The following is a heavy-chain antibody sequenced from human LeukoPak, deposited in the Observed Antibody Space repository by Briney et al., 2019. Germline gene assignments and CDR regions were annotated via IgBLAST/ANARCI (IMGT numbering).Heavy chain of an antibody. Sequence: SETLSLTCAVYDGSFSGYYWSWVRQSPGKGLEWIGEINHSGSTNYNPSLKSRVTIPVDTSKNQFSLKLSSVTAADTAVYYCLRNFDYWGQGTLVTVSS. D-gene: IGHD4-17*01. CDR2: INHSGST. CDR1: DGSFSGYY. J-gene: IGHJ4*02. CDR3: LRNFDY. V-gene: IGHV4-34*01.